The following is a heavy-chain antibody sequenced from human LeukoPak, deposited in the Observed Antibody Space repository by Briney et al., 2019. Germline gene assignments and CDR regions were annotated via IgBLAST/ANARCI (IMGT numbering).Heavy chain of an antibody. Sequence: PSETLSLTCAVYGGSFSGYYWSWIRQPPGKGLEWIGEINHSGSTNYNPSLKSRVTISVDTSKNQFSLKLISVTAADTAVYYCARDNIVVVAATKAYYFDYWGQGTLVPVSS. D-gene: IGHD2-15*01. V-gene: IGHV4-34*01. CDR2: INHSGST. CDR3: ARDNIVVVAATKAYYFDY. CDR1: GGSFSGYY. J-gene: IGHJ4*02.